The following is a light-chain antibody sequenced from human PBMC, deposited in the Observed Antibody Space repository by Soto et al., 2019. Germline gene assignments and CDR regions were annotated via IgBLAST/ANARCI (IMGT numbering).Light chain of an antibody. CDR1: QSISSY. Sequence: DIQMTQSPSSLSASVGDRVTITCRASQSISSYLNWYQQKPGKAPKLLIYAASRLQSGHPSRFSRSGSGTDFPLTISSLQPEDFATYYCQQSYSTPRTFGPGTKVHIK. CDR2: AAS. CDR3: QQSYSTPRT. V-gene: IGKV1-39*01. J-gene: IGKJ3*01.